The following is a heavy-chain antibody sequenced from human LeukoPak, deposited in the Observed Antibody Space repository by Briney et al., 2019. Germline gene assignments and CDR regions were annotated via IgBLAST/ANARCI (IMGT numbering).Heavy chain of an antibody. Sequence: SETLSLTCTVSGGSISSGGYYWSWIRQHPGKGLEWIGCIYYSGSTYYNPALKSRVTISVDTSKNQFSLKLSSVTAADTAVYYCARDSDPRGLFDYWGQGTLVTVSS. V-gene: IGHV4-31*02. CDR3: ARDSDPRGLFDY. CDR2: IYYSGST. CDR1: GGSISSGGYY. J-gene: IGHJ4*02.